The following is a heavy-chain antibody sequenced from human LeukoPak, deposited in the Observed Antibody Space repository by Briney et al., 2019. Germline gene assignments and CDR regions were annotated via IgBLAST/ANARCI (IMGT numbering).Heavy chain of an antibody. CDR1: GFTFSSYG. CDR3: AKVPAQIVATIKDDY. J-gene: IGHJ4*02. V-gene: IGHV3-30*02. Sequence: GGSLRLSCAASGFTFSSYGMHWVRQAPGKGLEWVAFIRYDGSNKYYADSVRGRFTISRDNSKNTLYLQMNSLRAEDTAVYYCAKVPAQIVATIKDDYWGQGTLVTVSS. CDR2: IRYDGSNK. D-gene: IGHD5-12*01.